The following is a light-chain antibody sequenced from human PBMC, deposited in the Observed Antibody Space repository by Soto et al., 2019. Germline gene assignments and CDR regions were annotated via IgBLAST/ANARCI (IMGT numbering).Light chain of an antibody. V-gene: IGKV3D-15*01. CDR1: QSVINN. Sequence: EIVMTQSPATLSVSPGERATLSCRASQSVINNLAWYQQKPGQAPRLLIYAVSTRATGIPARFSGSGSGTEFTLNISSLQSEDFAVYYCQQGDNWPWTFGQGTKVEIK. CDR2: AVS. J-gene: IGKJ1*01. CDR3: QQGDNWPWT.